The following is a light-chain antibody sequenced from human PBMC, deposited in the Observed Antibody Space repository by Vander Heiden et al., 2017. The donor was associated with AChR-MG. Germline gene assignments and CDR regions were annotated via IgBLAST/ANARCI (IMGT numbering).Light chain of an antibody. CDR1: SSNIGAGYD. V-gene: IGLV1-40*01. Sequence: QSVLTPPPSVPGAPGQRVTISCPGSSSNIGAGYDVHWYQRLPGTAPKLLIYDNTKRPSGVPERFSGSKSGTSVSLAITGLQAEDEADYYCQSYDSSLSAVVFGGGTKLTVL. J-gene: IGLJ2*01. CDR2: DNT. CDR3: QSYDSSLSAVV.